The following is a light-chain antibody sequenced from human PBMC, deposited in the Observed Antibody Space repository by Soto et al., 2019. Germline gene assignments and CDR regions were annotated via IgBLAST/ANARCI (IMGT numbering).Light chain of an antibody. CDR2: GTS. CDR1: QSVPSTY. Sequence: VLSQSPAILSLSPGERATLSFRASQSVPSTYFAWYQQKAGQPPRLLISGTSNRATGIPDRFSGSGSGTDFTLTISRLEPEDFAVYFCQQFGNSPWTFGQGTKVDIK. V-gene: IGKV3-20*01. J-gene: IGKJ1*01. CDR3: QQFGNSPWT.